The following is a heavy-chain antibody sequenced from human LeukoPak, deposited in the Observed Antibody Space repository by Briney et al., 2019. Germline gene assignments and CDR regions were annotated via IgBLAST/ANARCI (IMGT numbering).Heavy chain of an antibody. CDR2: IYTSGST. J-gene: IGHJ4*02. V-gene: IGHV4-4*07. Sequence: SETLSLTCTVSGASISSYYWSWIRQPAGKGLEWIGRIYTSGSTNYNPSLKSRVTLSVDTSKNQFSLKLRSVTAADAAVYYCARDYGGWRFDYWGQGTLVTVSS. CDR3: ARDYGGWRFDY. CDR1: GASISSYY. D-gene: IGHD2-8*01.